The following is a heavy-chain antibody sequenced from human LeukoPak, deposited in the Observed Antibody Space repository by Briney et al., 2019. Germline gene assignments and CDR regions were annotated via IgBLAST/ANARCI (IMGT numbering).Heavy chain of an antibody. J-gene: IGHJ4*02. CDR3: ARVRDYYGSGSYYNFKIDILDY. CDR2: ISSSSSYI. Sequence: GGSLRLSCAASGFTFSSYSMNWVRQAPGKGLEWVSSISSSSSYIYYADSVKGRFTISRDNAKNSLYLQMNSLRAEDTAVYYCARVRDYYGSGSYYNFKIDILDYWGQGTLVTVSS. D-gene: IGHD3-10*01. V-gene: IGHV3-21*01. CDR1: GFTFSSYS.